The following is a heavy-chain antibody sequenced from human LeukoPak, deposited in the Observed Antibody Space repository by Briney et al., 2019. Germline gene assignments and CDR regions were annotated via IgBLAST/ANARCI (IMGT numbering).Heavy chain of an antibody. J-gene: IGHJ4*02. Sequence: ASVKVSCKVSGYTLTELSMHWVRQAPGKGLEWMGGFDPEDGETIYAQKFQGRVTMTEDTSTDTAYMELSSLRSEDTAVYYCATSAPGIMIVVVTSFDYWGQGTLVTVSS. D-gene: IGHD3-22*01. CDR2: FDPEDGET. V-gene: IGHV1-24*01. CDR3: ATSAPGIMIVVVTSFDY. CDR1: GYTLTELS.